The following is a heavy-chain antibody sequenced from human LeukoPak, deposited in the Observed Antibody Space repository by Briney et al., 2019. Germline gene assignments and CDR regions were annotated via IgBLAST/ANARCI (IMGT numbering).Heavy chain of an antibody. CDR3: TSDPAHLQDY. CDR1: GFTFSDFH. J-gene: IGHJ4*02. Sequence: GGSLRLSCAASGFTFSDFHMDWIRQAPGKGLQWVGRIRKTADGGTADYAAPVQGRFSISRDDSKKTLYLQMNSLKTEDTAVYYCTSDPAHLQDYWGQGTLVTVSS. V-gene: IGHV3-15*01. D-gene: IGHD3-3*02. CDR2: IRKTADGGTA.